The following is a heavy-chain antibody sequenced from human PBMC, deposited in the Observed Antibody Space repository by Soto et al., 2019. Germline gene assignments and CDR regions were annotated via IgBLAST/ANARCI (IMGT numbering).Heavy chain of an antibody. CDR1: GFTLSTYW. D-gene: IGHD6-19*01. CDR2: LKPDGSEK. CDR3: TRGAAVAGIDY. J-gene: IGHJ4*02. Sequence: LRLSCAAAGFTLSTYWMSWVRQAPGKGLEWVANLKPDGSEKYYGDSVKGRFTISRDDAENSLYLQMNSLRVEDTAMYYRTRGAAVAGIDYWGQGTLVTVSS. V-gene: IGHV3-7*03.